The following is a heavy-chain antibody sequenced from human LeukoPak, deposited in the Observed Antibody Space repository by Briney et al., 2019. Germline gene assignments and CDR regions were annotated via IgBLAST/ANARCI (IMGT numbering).Heavy chain of an antibody. J-gene: IGHJ5*02. D-gene: IGHD3-22*01. V-gene: IGHV4-34*01. Sequence: PSETLSLTCAVYGGSFSGYYWSWIRQPPGKGLEWIGEINHSGSTNYNPSLKSRVTISVDTSKNQFSLKLSPVTTADTAVYYCARTYYYDSSGYISGPNWFDPWGQGTLVTVSS. CDR3: ARTYYYDSSGYISGPNWFDP. CDR2: INHSGST. CDR1: GGSFSGYY.